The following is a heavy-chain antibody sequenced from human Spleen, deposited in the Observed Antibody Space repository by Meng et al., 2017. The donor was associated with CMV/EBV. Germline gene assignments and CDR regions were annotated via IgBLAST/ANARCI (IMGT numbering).Heavy chain of an antibody. CDR3: AKGSDYCSSGACYSDY. Sequence: SGFTFSNYGIHWVRQAPGKGLEWVAVISHDGSNKYSGDSVRGRFTISRDNSRNTLYLQMYSLRPEDTAVYYCAKGSDYCSSGACYSDYWGQGTLVTVSS. CDR1: GFTFSNYG. V-gene: IGHV3-30*18. D-gene: IGHD2-15*01. J-gene: IGHJ4*02. CDR2: ISHDGSNK.